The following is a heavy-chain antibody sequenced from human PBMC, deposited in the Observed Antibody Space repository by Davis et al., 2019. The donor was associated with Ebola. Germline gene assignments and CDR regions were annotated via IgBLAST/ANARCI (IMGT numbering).Heavy chain of an antibody. CDR1: GFTFSNYV. CDR2: VGGSGDTT. CDR3: AKSNSRMTVAGTDVDY. J-gene: IGHJ4*02. D-gene: IGHD6-19*01. V-gene: IGHV3-23*01. Sequence: GESLKISCVASGFTFSNYVMSWVRQAPGKGLEWVSSVGGSGDTTYYADSVNGRFTISRDSSKNTLYLQMNSLRAEDSAVYYCAKSNSRMTVAGTDVDYWGQGTLVTVSS.